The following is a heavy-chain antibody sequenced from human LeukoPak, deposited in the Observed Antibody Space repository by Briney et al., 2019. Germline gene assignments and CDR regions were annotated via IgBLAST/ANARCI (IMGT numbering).Heavy chain of an antibody. D-gene: IGHD3-3*01. CDR1: GGSIGSSSYY. CDR3: ARHDPPRDGITIFGVAYDY. Sequence: PSETLSLTCTVSGGSIGSSSYYWGWIRQPPGKGLEWIGSIYYSGSTYYNPSLKSRVTISVDTSKNQFSLKLSSVTAADTAVYYCARHDPPRDGITIFGVAYDYWGQGTLVTVSS. J-gene: IGHJ4*02. CDR2: IYYSGST. V-gene: IGHV4-39*01.